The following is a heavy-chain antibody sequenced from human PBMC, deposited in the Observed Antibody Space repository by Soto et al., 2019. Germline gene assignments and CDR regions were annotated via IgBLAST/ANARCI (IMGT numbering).Heavy chain of an antibody. CDR1: GDSVSSNSAA. CDR3: AGPTSPQWYYMDV. CDR2: TYYRSTRWYN. V-gene: IGHV6-1*01. Sequence: SQTLSLTCAISGDSVSSNSAAWNWIRQSPSRGLEWLGRTYYRSTRWYNDYAGSVKSRITLNPATPKNQFSLHLNSVTPEDTAVYYCAGPTSPQWYYMDVWDRGTTVTVSS. D-gene: IGHD1-26*01. J-gene: IGHJ6*03.